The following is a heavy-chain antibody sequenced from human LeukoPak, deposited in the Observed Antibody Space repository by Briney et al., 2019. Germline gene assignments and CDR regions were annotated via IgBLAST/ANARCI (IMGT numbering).Heavy chain of an antibody. V-gene: IGHV1-69*13. CDR1: GGTFSSYA. D-gene: IGHD6-19*01. CDR2: IIPIFGTA. CDR3: ARESRQWLVRGKYYFDY. Sequence: GASVKVSCKASGGTFSSYAISWVRQAPGQGLEWMGGIIPIFGTANYAQKFQGRVTITADESTSTAYMELSSLRSEDTAVYYCARESRQWLVRGKYYFDYWGQGTLVTVSS. J-gene: IGHJ4*02.